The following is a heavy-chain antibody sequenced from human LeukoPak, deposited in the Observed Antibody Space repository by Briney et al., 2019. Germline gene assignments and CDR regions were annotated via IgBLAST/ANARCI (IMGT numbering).Heavy chain of an antibody. CDR2: INHSGST. V-gene: IGHV4-34*01. J-gene: IGHJ4*02. CDR1: GGSFSGHY. Sequence: PSKTLSLTCGVYGGSFSGHYWSWIRQPPGKGPEWIGEINHSGSTNYSPSLESRVTMSVDTSKNQFSLKLSSVTAADTAVYYCARGSDSSGYYSPVDYWGQGTLVTVSS. D-gene: IGHD3-22*01. CDR3: ARGSDSSGYYSPVDY.